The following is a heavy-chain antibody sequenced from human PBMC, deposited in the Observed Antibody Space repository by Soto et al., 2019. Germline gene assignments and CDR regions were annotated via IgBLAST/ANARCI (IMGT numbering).Heavy chain of an antibody. D-gene: IGHD6-19*01. V-gene: IGHV3-23*01. CDR3: AKVPRQWLVDFDY. J-gene: IGHJ4*02. CDR1: GFTFSNYA. CDR2: ISNSGGTT. Sequence: EVQLLESGGGLVQPGGSLRLSCAASGFTFSNYAMSWVRQAPGKGLEWVSAISNSGGTTYYADSVKGRFTISRDNSKDTLPLQKNSLRAEDKVVYYCAKVPRQWLVDFDYWGQGTLVTVSS.